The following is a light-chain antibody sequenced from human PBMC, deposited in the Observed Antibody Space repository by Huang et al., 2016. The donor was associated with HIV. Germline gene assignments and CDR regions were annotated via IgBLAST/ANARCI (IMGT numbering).Light chain of an antibody. CDR3: QQYNSYPYT. V-gene: IGKV1-5*03. CDR1: PSLGGW. J-gene: IGKJ2*01. CDR2: KTS. Sequence: DIQMTQSPSTLSAYVGDRVTITCRASPSLGGWLAWYQQKPGKAPNLLIYKTSSLETGVPSRFKGSGSGTEFTLTISSLQPDDSATYYCQQYNSYPYTFGQGTKVEIK.